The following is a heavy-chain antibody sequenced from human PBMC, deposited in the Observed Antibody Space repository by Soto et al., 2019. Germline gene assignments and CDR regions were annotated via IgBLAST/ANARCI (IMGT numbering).Heavy chain of an antibody. J-gene: IGHJ4*02. V-gene: IGHV4-30-2*01. D-gene: IGHD2-15*01. CDR3: ARVRTNCSGSSCYRGEYYFDY. CDR2: IYHSGST. Sequence: QLQLQESGSGLVKPSQTLSLTCAVSGGSISSGGYSWSWIRQPPGKGLEWIGYIYHSGSTYYNPSLKSRVTISLHRSKNQFSLKLSSVTAADTAVYYCARVRTNCSGSSCYRGEYYFDYWGQGTLVTVSS. CDR1: GGSISSGGYS.